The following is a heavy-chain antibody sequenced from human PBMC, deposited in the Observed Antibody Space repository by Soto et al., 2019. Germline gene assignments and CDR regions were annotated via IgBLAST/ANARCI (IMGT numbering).Heavy chain of an antibody. CDR2: TWSVGRGE. D-gene: IGHD3-22*01. V-gene: IGHV3-33*06. J-gene: IGHJ4*02. Sequence: QVQLVESGGGVVQPGTSLRLSCATSGFAFSYHGIHWVRQAPGKGLEWVGVTWSVGRGEYYADSVRGRFTISRDNSKNTVYLQMNSLRVEDTAVYYCAKDDDTSSHYSLLDFRGQGPLVTVSS. CDR3: AKDDDTSSHYSLLDF. CDR1: GFAFSYHG.